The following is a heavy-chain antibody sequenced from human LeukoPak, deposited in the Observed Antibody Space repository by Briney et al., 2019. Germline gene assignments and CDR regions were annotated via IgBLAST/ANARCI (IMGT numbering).Heavy chain of an antibody. Sequence: GASVKVPYKASGYTLTDYYMQWVRQAPGQGFEWMERINPNSGGTNYAQKFQGRVTMTRDTSISTAYMELSRLRSDDTAVYYCAASIVVVAAMDAFDIWGQGTRVTVSS. CDR2: INPNSGGT. V-gene: IGHV1-2*06. D-gene: IGHD2-15*01. J-gene: IGHJ3*02. CDR1: GYTLTDYY. CDR3: AASIVVVAAMDAFDI.